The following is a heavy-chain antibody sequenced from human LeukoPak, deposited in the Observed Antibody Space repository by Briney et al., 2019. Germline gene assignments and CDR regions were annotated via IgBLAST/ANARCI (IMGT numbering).Heavy chain of an antibody. CDR2: INPNSGGT. CDR1: GYTFTGYY. J-gene: IGHJ6*03. V-gene: IGHV1-2*02. CDR3: ARGTPMVRGRDMDV. D-gene: IGHD3-10*01. Sequence: ASVKVSCKASGYTFTGYYMHWVRQAPGQGLEWMGWINPNSGGTNYAQKFQGRVTMTRDTSISTAYMELSRLRSDDTAVYYCARGTPMVRGRDMDVWGKGTTVTVSS.